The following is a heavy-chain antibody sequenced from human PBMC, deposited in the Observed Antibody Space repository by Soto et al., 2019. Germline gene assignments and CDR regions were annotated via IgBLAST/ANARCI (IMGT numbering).Heavy chain of an antibody. V-gene: IGHV3-30-3*01. CDR3: ARDNSGYGSGRPGLDY. J-gene: IGHJ4*02. CDR2: ISYDGSNK. Sequence: QVQLVESGGGVVQPGRSLRLSCAASGFTFSSYAMHWVRQAPGKGLEWVAVISYDGSNKYYADSVKGRFTISRDNSKNTLYLQMNSLRAEDTAVYYCARDNSGYGSGRPGLDYWGQGTLVTVSS. D-gene: IGHD3-10*01. CDR1: GFTFSSYA.